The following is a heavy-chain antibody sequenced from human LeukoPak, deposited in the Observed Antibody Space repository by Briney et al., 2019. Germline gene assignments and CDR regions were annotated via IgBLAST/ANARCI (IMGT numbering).Heavy chain of an antibody. CDR1: GGSISSGGYY. CDR2: IYYSGST. J-gene: IGHJ4*02. CDR3: ARESRDSSRDN. D-gene: IGHD3-22*01. Sequence: PSETLSLTCTVSGGSISSGGYYWSWIRQHPGQGLEWIGYIYYSGSTYYNPSLKSRVTISVDTSKNQFSLKLSSVTAADTAVYYCARESRDSSRDNWGQGTLVTVSS. V-gene: IGHV4-31*03.